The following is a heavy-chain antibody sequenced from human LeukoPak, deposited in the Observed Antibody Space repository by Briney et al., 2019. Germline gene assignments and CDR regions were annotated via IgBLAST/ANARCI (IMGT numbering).Heavy chain of an antibody. CDR3: ARGGGYYGSGSLHYYYYGMDV. CDR1: GGSFSGYY. V-gene: IGHV4-34*01. CDR2: INHSGST. D-gene: IGHD3-10*01. Sequence: SETLSLTCAVYGGSFSGYYWSWIRQPPGKGLEWIGEINHSGSTNYNPSLKSRVTISVDTSKNQFSLKLSSVTAEDTAVYYCARGGGYYGSGSLHYYYYGMDVWGQGTTVTVSS. J-gene: IGHJ6*02.